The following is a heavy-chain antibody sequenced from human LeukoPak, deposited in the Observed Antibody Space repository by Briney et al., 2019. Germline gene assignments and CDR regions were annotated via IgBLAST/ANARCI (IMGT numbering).Heavy chain of an antibody. Sequence: GGSLRLSCAASGFTFSSYGMHWVRQAPGKGLEWVAVIWYDGGNKYYADSVKGRFTISRDNSKNTRYLQMKSLRAEDEALYYCAKDNYLYCSGGTCYPLDYWGQGALVTVSS. CDR2: IWYDGGNK. CDR3: AKDNYLYCSGGTCYPLDY. CDR1: GFTFSSYG. J-gene: IGHJ4*02. D-gene: IGHD2-15*01. V-gene: IGHV3-33*06.